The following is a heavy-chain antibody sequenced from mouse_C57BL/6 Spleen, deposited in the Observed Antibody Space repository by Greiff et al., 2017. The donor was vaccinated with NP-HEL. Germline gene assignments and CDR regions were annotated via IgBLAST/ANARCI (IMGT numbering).Heavy chain of an antibody. D-gene: IGHD2-4*01. CDR2: IWSGGST. Sequence: QVQLQQSGPGLVQPSQSLSITCTVSGFSLTSYGVHWVRQSPGKGLEWLGVIWSGGSTDYNAAFISRLSISKDNSKSQVFFKMNSLQADDTAIYYCARKFYDYGSYFDVWGTGTTVTVSS. CDR1: GFSLTSYG. V-gene: IGHV2-2*01. CDR3: ARKFYDYGSYFDV. J-gene: IGHJ1*03.